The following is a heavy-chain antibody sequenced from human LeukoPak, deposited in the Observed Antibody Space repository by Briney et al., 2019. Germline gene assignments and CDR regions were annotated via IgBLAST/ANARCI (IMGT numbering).Heavy chain of an antibody. CDR3: AKDDYYGSGSYPHY. CDR2: ISAYNGNT. J-gene: IGHJ4*02. V-gene: IGHV1-18*01. Sequence: ASVKVSCKASGYTFTSSGINWVRQAPGQGLEWMGWISAYNGNTNYAQKLQGRVTMTTDASTSTAYMELRSLRSDDTAVYYCAKDDYYGSGSYPHYWGQGTLVTVSS. D-gene: IGHD3-10*01. CDR1: GYTFTSSG.